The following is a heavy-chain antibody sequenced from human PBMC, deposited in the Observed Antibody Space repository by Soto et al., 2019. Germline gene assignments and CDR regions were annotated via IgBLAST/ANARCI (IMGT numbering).Heavy chain of an antibody. CDR3: ARLGGYYQILDS. V-gene: IGHV4-34*01. CDR2: INHSGST. D-gene: IGHD3-22*01. J-gene: IGHJ4*02. CDR1: GESFSGYY. Sequence: SETLSLTCAVYGESFSGYYWSWIRQPPGKGLEWIGEINHSGSTNYNPSLKSRVTISVDTSKNQFSLKLSSVTAADTAVYYCARLGGYYQILDSWGQGTRVTVSS.